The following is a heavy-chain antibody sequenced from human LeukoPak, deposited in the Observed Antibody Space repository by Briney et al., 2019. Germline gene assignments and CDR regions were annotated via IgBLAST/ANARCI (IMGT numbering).Heavy chain of an antibody. J-gene: IGHJ4*02. CDR2: ISTYNANT. CDR1: GYSFINSG. D-gene: IGHD1-20*01. Sequence: APVKVSCKASGYSFINSGISWVRQAPGQGLEWMGWISTYNANTKYAQNLQGRVTMTTDTSTSTAYMELRGLRSDDTAVYYCARDHIWNPLVYWGQGTLVTVSS. V-gene: IGHV1-18*01. CDR3: ARDHIWNPLVY.